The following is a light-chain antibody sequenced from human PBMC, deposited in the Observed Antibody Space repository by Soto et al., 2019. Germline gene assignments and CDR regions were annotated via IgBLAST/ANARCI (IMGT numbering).Light chain of an antibody. CDR1: SSDVGSYKF. J-gene: IGLJ3*02. V-gene: IGLV2-23*01. CDR2: EGS. CDR3: CSYAGDSAWV. Sequence: HSALTQPASVSGSPGQSITISCTGTSSDVGSYKFVSWYQQHPGKAPKLMIYEGSKRPSGVSNRFSGSKSGNTASLTISGLQAEDEADYYCCSYAGDSAWVFGGGTKVTVL.